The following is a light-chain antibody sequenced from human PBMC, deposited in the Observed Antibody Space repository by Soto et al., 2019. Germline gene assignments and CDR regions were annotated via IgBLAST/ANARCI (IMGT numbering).Light chain of an antibody. CDR1: RSDIGASIY. J-gene: IGLJ2*01. Sequence: QSALTQPASVSGSPGQSITISCTGTRSDIGASIYVSWFQQYPGEAPKCMIYDVNNRPSGVSNRFSGSKAGSTASLTISGLQAEDAALYYCTSYTTSNTLALGGGTKLTVL. CDR3: TSYTTSNTLA. V-gene: IGLV2-14*01. CDR2: DVN.